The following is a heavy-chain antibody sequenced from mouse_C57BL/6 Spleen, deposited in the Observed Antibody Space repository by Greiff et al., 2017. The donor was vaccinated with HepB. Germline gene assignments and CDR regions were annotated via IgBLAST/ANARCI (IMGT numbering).Heavy chain of an antibody. J-gene: IGHJ4*01. CDR3: ARKEDAMDY. CDR2: INPNNGGT. V-gene: IGHV1-18*01. Sequence: EVQGVESGPELVKPGASVKIPCKASGYTFTDYNMDWVKQSHGKSLEWIGDINPNNGGTIYNQKFKGKATLTVDKSSSTAYMELRSLTSEDTAVYYCARKEDAMDYWGQGTSVTVSS. CDR1: GYTFTDYN.